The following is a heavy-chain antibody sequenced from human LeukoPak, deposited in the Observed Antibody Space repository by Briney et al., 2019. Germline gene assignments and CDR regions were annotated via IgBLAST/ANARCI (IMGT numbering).Heavy chain of an antibody. J-gene: IGHJ4*02. D-gene: IGHD3-22*01. CDR1: GGSISSGDYY. V-gene: IGHV4-30-4*01. CDR2: IYYSGST. Sequence: PSQTLSLTCTVSGGSISSGDYYWSWIRQPPGKGLEWIGYIYYSGSTYYNPSLKSRATISVDTSKNQFSLKLSSVTAADTAVYYCARDDPDSSGYYDDYWGQGTLVTVSS. CDR3: ARDDPDSSGYYDDY.